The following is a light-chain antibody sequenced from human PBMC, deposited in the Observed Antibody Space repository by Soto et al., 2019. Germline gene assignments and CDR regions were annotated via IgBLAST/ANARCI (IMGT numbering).Light chain of an antibody. Sequence: EIVLTLSPATLSLFPGERATLSCRASQSVSSYLAWYQQKPGKAPRLLSYDASNRATGIPARFSGSGSGTEFTLTISRLEPEDFAVYYCQQYGSSPWTFGQGTRLEIK. CDR1: QSVSSY. V-gene: IGKV3-20*01. CDR3: QQYGSSPWT. J-gene: IGKJ5*01. CDR2: DAS.